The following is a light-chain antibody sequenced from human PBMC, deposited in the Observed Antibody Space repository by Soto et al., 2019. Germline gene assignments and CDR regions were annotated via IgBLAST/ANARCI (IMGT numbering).Light chain of an antibody. V-gene: IGLV2-14*01. J-gene: IGLJ2*01. CDR1: SSDVGGYNY. Sequence: QSALTQPASVSGSPGQSITISCTGTSSDVGGYNYVSWYQQHPGKAPKLMIYDVSKRPSGVSNRFSGSKSGNTASLTISGLQAEDGADYYCSSYTIRSTLGVFGGGTKLTVL. CDR3: SSYTIRSTLGV. CDR2: DVS.